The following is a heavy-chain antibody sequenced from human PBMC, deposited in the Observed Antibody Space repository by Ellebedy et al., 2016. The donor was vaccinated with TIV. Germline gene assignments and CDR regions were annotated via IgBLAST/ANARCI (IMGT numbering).Heavy chain of an antibody. J-gene: IGHJ4*02. CDR1: GGSISSSSYY. Sequence: MPSETLSLTCTVSGGSISSSSYYWGSIRQPPGKGLEWIGSIYFSGSTYYNPSLKSRVTTSVDTSKNQFSLKLSSVTAADTAVYYCARHASYYDSSGYSGYYFDYWGQGTLVTVSP. D-gene: IGHD3-22*01. CDR2: IYFSGST. V-gene: IGHV4-39*01. CDR3: ARHASYYDSSGYSGYYFDY.